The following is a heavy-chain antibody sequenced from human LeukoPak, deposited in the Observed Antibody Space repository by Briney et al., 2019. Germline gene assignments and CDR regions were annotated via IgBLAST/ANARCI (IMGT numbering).Heavy chain of an antibody. CDR3: ARAPMVRGLFY. V-gene: IGHV4-34*01. J-gene: IGHJ4*02. Sequence: PSETLSLTCAVYGGSFSGHYWSWIRQPPGKGLEWIGEINHSGSTNYNPSLKSRVTISVDTSKNQFSLKLSSVTAADTAVYYCARAPMVRGLFYWGQGTLVTVSS. CDR1: GGSFSGHY. D-gene: IGHD3-10*01. CDR2: INHSGST.